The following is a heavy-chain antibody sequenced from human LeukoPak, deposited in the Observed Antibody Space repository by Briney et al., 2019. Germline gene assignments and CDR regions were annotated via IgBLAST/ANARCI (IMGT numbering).Heavy chain of an antibody. D-gene: IGHD4-17*01. CDR1: GDSISSSDNY. V-gene: IGHV4-61*02. CDR2: ISPSGST. CDR3: ARGSVRLDS. J-gene: IGHJ4*02. Sequence: SETLSLTCTVSGDSISSSDNYWGWIRQPAGKGLEWIGRISPSGSTIYNPSLKSRVTLSVDTSKNQFSLKLTSVTAADTAIYYCARGSVRLDSWGQGTLVTVSS.